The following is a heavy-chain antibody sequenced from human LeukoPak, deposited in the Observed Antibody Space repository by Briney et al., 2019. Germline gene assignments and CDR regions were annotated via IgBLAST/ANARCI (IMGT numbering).Heavy chain of an antibody. CDR3: ARLKLGYWYFDL. D-gene: IGHD7-27*01. V-gene: IGHV3-11*01. J-gene: IGHJ2*01. CDR2: IGLTNTTI. CDR1: GFTFSDYY. Sequence: GGSLRLSSAASGFTFSDYYMSWIRQVPGKGLEWDSYIGLTNTTIYYADSLKGRFAISRDNAKNSLYLHTHSLRAEDTAIYYCARLKLGYWYFDLWGRGTLLTVSS.